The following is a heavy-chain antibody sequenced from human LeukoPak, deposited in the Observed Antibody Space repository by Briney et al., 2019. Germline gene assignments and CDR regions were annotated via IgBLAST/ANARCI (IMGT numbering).Heavy chain of an antibody. CDR2: ISSSSSYI. CDR3: ARDRVNSGSYFFDY. D-gene: IGHD1-26*01. CDR1: GFTFSSYS. Sequence: GGSLRLSCAASGFTFSSYSMNWVRQAPGKGLEWVSSISSSSSYIYYADSVKGRFTISRDNAKNSLYLQMNSLRAEDTAVYYCARDRVNSGSYFFDYWGQGTLVTVSS. J-gene: IGHJ4*02. V-gene: IGHV3-21*01.